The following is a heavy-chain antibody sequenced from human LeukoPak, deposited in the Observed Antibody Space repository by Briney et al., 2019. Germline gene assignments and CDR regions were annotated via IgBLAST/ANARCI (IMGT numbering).Heavy chain of an antibody. D-gene: IGHD6-19*01. Sequence: PSETLPLTCAVSGGSISSGHWWSWVRQPPMKGLEWIGEIYQSGSTNYNPSLNSRVTISIDKSKNQFSLKLTSVTAADTAVYYCARGISPGSGWFFNIWGQGAVVSVSS. CDR2: IYQSGST. CDR3: ARGISPGSGWFFNI. CDR1: GGSISSGHW. V-gene: IGHV4-4*02. J-gene: IGHJ3*02.